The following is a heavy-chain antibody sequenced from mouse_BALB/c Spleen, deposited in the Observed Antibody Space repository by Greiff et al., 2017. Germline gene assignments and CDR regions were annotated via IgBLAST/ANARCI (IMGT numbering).Heavy chain of an antibody. CDR2: ISSGGSYT. CDR3: ARLHTTMITTESYAMDY. CDR1: GFTFSSYA. J-gene: IGHJ4*01. V-gene: IGHV5-9-3*01. D-gene: IGHD2-4*01. Sequence: EVQGVESGGGLVKPGGSLKLSCAASGFTFSSYAMSWVRQTPEKRLEWVATISSGGSYTYYPDSVKGRFTISRDNAKNTLYLQMSSLRSEDTAMYYCARLHTTMITTESYAMDYWGQGTSVTVSS.